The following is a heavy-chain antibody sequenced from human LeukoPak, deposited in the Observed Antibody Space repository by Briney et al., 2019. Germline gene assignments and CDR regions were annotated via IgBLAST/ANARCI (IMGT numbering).Heavy chain of an antibody. Sequence: SVKVSCKASGGTFSNYAISWVRHAPGQGLEWMGVILLVFNTPQSTQKFQRRIPITTDESTSTPYIEPRSLRSEDTAMYFCARGIADDCGGDCASLFGYWGQGTLVTVSS. V-gene: IGHV1-69*05. CDR2: ILLVFNTP. J-gene: IGHJ4*02. CDR1: GGTFSNYA. D-gene: IGHD2-21*02. CDR3: ARGIADDCGGDCASLFGY.